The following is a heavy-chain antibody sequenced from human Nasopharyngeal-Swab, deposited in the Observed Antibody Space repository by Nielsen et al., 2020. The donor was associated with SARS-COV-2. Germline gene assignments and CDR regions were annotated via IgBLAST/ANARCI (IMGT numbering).Heavy chain of an antibody. Sequence: GVLRLSCAASRFTFSSYAMSWVRQAPGKGLEWVSAISGSGGRTYYGDSVKGRFTISRDNSKNTLYLQMNSLRADDTAVYYCASRSLLSGGAFDYWGQGTLVIVSS. V-gene: IGHV3-23*01. D-gene: IGHD2-21*01. CDR3: ASRSLLSGGAFDY. CDR1: RFTFSSYA. J-gene: IGHJ4*02. CDR2: ISGSGGRT.